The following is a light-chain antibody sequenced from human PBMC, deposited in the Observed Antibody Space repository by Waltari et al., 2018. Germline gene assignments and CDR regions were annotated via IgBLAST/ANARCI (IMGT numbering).Light chain of an antibody. CDR2: SSN. CDR3: AAWDDRLDSYV. V-gene: IGLV1-44*01. J-gene: IGLJ1*01. Sequence: QSVLTQAPSASGTPGRGVTVSCSGSDSNIGANSVTWYQHVPGAAPNVLIYSSNQRPSGAPDRFAGPKSGTSASLAISGLRSEDEADYYCAAWDDRLDSYVFGTGTRVTVL. CDR1: DSNIGANS.